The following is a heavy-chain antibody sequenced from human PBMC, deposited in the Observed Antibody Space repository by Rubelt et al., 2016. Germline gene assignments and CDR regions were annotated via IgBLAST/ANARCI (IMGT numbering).Heavy chain of an antibody. D-gene: IGHD2-15*01. CDR2: INHSGST. CDR3: ARGRYCSGGSCYPMTVDY. V-gene: IGHV4-34*01. J-gene: IGHJ4*02. Sequence: SWIRQPPGKGLEWIGEINHSGSTNYNPSLKSRVTISVDTSKNQFSLKLSSVTAADTAVYYCARGRYCSGGSCYPMTVDYWGQGTLVTVSS.